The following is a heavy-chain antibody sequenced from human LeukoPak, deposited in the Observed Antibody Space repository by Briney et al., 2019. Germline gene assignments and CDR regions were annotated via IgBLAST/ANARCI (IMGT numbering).Heavy chain of an antibody. V-gene: IGHV3-23*01. D-gene: IGHD2-2*01. J-gene: IGHJ6*04. Sequence: GGSLRLSCAASGFTFSSYAMSWVRQAPGKGLEWVSAINGSGGSTYYADSVKGRFTISRDNSKNTLYLQMNSLRAEDTAVYYCAKNPYCSSTSCYWEDVWGKGTTVTVSS. CDR2: INGSGGST. CDR1: GFTFSSYA. CDR3: AKNPYCSSTSCYWEDV.